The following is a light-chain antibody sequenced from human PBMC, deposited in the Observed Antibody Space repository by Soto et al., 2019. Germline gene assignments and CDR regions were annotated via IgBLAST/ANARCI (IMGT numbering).Light chain of an antibody. J-gene: IGKJ1*01. CDR2: GAS. Sequence: EIVMTQSPGTLSVSPGERATLSCRVSQSVGSNLAWYQQKPGQAPRLLFYGASTRATGIPVRFTSSGSGTEFTLTISSLQSEDFAVYSCQHYNNWRPWKFGRGSKVDI. CDR3: QHYNNWRPWK. V-gene: IGKV3-15*01. CDR1: QSVGSN.